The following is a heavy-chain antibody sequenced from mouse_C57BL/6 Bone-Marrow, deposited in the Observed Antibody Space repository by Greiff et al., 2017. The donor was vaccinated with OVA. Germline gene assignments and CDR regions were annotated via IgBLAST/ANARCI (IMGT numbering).Heavy chain of an antibody. Sequence: EVQLVESGGGLVQPGGSMKLSCAASGFTFSDAWMDWVRQSPEKGLEWVAEIRNKANNHATYYAESVKGRFTISRDDSKSSVYLQMNSLRAEDTGIYYCTVYDGYYGDAMDYWGQGTSVTVSS. V-gene: IGHV6-6*01. CDR1: GFTFSDAW. D-gene: IGHD2-3*01. CDR3: TVYDGYYGDAMDY. CDR2: IRNKANNHAT. J-gene: IGHJ4*01.